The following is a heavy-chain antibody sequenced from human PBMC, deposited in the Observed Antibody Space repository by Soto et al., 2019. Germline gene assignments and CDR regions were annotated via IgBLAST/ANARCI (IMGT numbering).Heavy chain of an antibody. J-gene: IGHJ5*02. CDR1: GGSISSYY. CDR2: IYYSGST. Sequence: QVQLQESGPGLVKPSETLSLTCTVSGGSISSYYWSWIRQPPGKGLEWIGYIYYSGSTNYNPSLKSRVTISVDTSKNQFSLKLSSVTAADTAVYYCAREPHGAVHWFDPWGQGTLVTVSS. CDR3: AREPHGAVHWFDP. D-gene: IGHD1-1*01. V-gene: IGHV4-59*01.